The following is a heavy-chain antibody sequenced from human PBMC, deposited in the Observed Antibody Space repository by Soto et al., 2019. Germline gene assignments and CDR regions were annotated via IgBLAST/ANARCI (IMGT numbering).Heavy chain of an antibody. D-gene: IGHD2-2*01. V-gene: IGHV3-74*01. Sequence: EVQLVESGGDLVQPGGSLRLSCAASGFTFSSHWMHWVRRVPGKGLVWVSHINTDGGITGYADSVKGRFTISRDNAKNTLYLQMNGLRAEDTAVYYCAREAGYCSRTSCYRRAFDTWGQGTTVTVS. CDR2: INTDGGIT. CDR1: GFTFSSHW. CDR3: AREAGYCSRTSCYRRAFDT. J-gene: IGHJ3*02.